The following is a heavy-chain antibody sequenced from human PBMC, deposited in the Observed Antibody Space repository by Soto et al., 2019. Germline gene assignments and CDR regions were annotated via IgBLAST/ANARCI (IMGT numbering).Heavy chain of an antibody. Sequence: LRLSCTASGFTFSDSWMTWVRQAPGKGPEWVARIKPDESEKKYADSVKGRFSISRDNAKNSMYLQMDSLRGEDTAVYYCVRGGSNYASWGQGTLVTVSS. CDR3: VRGGSNYAS. J-gene: IGHJ5*02. CDR1: GFTFSDSW. CDR2: IKPDESEK. V-gene: IGHV3-7*02. D-gene: IGHD4-4*01.